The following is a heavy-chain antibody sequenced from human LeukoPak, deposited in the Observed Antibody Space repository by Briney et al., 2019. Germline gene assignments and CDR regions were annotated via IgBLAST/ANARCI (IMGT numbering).Heavy chain of an antibody. CDR2: ISSSSSYI. D-gene: IGHD1-1*01. CDR3: ARDPRTVRI. CDR1: GFTFSSYS. Sequence: GGSLRLSCAASGFTFSSYSMNWVRQAPGKGLEWVSSISSSSSYIYYADSLRGRFTISRDNAKNSLYLQMNSLRVEDTAVYYCARDPRTVRIWGQGTLVTVSS. V-gene: IGHV3-21*01. J-gene: IGHJ4*02.